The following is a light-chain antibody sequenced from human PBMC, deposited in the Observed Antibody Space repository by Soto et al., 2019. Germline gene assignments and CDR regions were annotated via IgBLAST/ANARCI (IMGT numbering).Light chain of an antibody. CDR3: QQYGNPPWT. Sequence: ETVLTQSPGTLSLSPGERATLSCRASQSVGSTYLAWYQQKPGQAPRLLIYDTFNRATGIPYRFSGSGCGTDFTLTISRLEPEDFAVYHCQQYGNPPWTFGQGTKLEIK. CDR1: QSVGSTY. J-gene: IGKJ2*01. CDR2: DTF. V-gene: IGKV3-20*01.